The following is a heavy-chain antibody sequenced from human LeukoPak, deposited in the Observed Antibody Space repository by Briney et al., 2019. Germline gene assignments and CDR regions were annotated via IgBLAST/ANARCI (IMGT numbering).Heavy chain of an antibody. J-gene: IGHJ6*03. D-gene: IGHD3-10*01. CDR3: ARDSHYYGSGYYMDV. V-gene: IGHV4-59*01. Sequence: PSETLSLTCTVSGGSISSYYWSWIRQPPGKGLEWIGYIYYSGSTNYNPSLKSRVTISVDTSKNQFSLKLSSVAAADTAVYYCARDSHYYGSGYYMDVWGKGTTVTISS. CDR2: IYYSGST. CDR1: GGSISSYY.